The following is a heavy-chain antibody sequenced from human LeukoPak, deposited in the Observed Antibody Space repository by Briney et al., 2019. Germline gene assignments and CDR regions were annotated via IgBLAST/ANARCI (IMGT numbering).Heavy chain of an antibody. V-gene: IGHV1-46*01. CDR1: GYTFTSYD. CDR2: INPSGGST. D-gene: IGHD6-13*01. CDR3: AREGPRGYSSSWPYYYYYYYMDV. J-gene: IGHJ6*03. Sequence: ASVKVSCKASGYTFTSYDINWVRQATGQGLEWMGIINPSGGSTSYAQKFQGRVTMTRDMSTSTVYMELSSLRSEDTAVYYCAREGPRGYSSSWPYYYYYYYMDVWGKGTTVTVSS.